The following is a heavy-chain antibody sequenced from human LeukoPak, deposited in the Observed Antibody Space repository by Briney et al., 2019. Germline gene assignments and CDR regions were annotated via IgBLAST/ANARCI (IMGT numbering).Heavy chain of an antibody. D-gene: IGHD3-3*01. V-gene: IGHV4-59*01. Sequence: SETLSLTCTVSGGSISSNYWSWIRQPPGKGLEWIGYIYYSGSTNYNPSLKSRVTISVDTSKNQFSLKLSSVTAADTAVYYCARVRQGDFDFWSGYYTGQLYYYYTDVWGKGTTVTVSS. CDR3: ARVRQGDFDFWSGYYTGQLYYYYTDV. J-gene: IGHJ6*03. CDR1: GGSISSNY. CDR2: IYYSGST.